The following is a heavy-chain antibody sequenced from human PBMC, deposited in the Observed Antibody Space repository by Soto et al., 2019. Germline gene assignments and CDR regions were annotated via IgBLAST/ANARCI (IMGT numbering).Heavy chain of an antibody. CDR3: ARDRYFDSGGYYHFDY. V-gene: IGHV4-30-4*01. J-gene: IGHJ4*02. CDR1: GGSISSGDYY. CDR2: IYYSGST. D-gene: IGHD3-22*01. Sequence: LSLTCTVSGGSISSGDYYWSWIRQPPGKGLEWIGYIYYSGSTYYNPSLKSRVTISVDTSKNQFSLKLSSVTAADTAVYYCARDRYFDSGGYYHFDYWGQGTLVTVSS.